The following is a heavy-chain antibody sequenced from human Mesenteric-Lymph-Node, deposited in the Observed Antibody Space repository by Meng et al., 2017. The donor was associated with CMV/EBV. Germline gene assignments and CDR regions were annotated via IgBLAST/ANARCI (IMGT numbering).Heavy chain of an antibody. CDR3: ARVMYYDFWSGYSGRHYFDY. Sequence: SFSGYYWSWIRQPPGKGLEWIGEINHSGSTNYNPSLKSRVTISVDTSKNQFSLKLSSVTAADTAVYYCARVMYYDFWSGYSGRHYFDYWGRGTLVTVSS. CDR1: SFSGYY. J-gene: IGHJ4*02. CDR2: INHSGST. V-gene: IGHV4-34*01. D-gene: IGHD3-3*01.